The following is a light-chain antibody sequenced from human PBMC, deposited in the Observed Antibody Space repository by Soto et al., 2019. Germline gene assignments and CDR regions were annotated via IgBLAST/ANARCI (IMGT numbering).Light chain of an antibody. CDR2: GAS. Sequence: EIVMTQSPATLSVSPGDRVTPSCRASQSVSSDLAWYQQRPGQAPRLLIYGASTRATGIPARFSGTGSGTEFTLTISSLQSEDFAIYSCQQYNNWPPYTFGQGTKLEIK. V-gene: IGKV3-15*01. J-gene: IGKJ2*01. CDR1: QSVSSD. CDR3: QQYNNWPPYT.